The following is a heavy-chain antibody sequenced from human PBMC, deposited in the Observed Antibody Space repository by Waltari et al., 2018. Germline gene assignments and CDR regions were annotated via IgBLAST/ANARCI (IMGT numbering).Heavy chain of an antibody. D-gene: IGHD6-19*01. CDR2: IYSGGST. CDR1: GFTVSSNY. J-gene: IGHJ1*01. Sequence: EVQLVESGGGLIQPGGSLRLSCAASGFTVSSNYMSWVRQAPGKGLEWVSVIYSGGSTYYADAVKGRFTISRDNSKNTRYLQMNSLRAEDTAVYYCARHSSGWYIYFQHWGQGTLVTVSS. CDR3: ARHSSGWYIYFQH. V-gene: IGHV3-53*01.